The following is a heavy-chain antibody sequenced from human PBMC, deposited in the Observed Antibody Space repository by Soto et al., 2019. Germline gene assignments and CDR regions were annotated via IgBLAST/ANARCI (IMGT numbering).Heavy chain of an antibody. D-gene: IGHD3-22*01. CDR2: IWYDGSNK. CDR1: GFTFSSHG. CDR3: ARDGVDSYDSSGSLDY. J-gene: IGHJ4*02. V-gene: IGHV3-33*01. Sequence: PGGSLRLSCVASGFTFSSHGMHWVRQAPGKGLEWVAVIWYDGSNKYYVDSVKGRFTISRDNSKKTLYLQMNSLRVEDTAVYYCARDGVDSYDSSGSLDYWGQGTLVTVS.